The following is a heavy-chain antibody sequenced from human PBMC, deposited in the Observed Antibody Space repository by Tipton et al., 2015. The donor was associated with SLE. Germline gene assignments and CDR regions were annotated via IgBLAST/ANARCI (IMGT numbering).Heavy chain of an antibody. CDR2: YLCGTT. V-gene: IGHV4-30-2*04. Sequence: YLCGTTYYNPSLKTRVTISVDASKTQFSLRLTSVTAADTAVYYCARDGFNIHPWRFDYWGRGILVTVSS. J-gene: IGHJ4*02. CDR3: ARDGFNIHPWRFDY. D-gene: IGHD2-2*02.